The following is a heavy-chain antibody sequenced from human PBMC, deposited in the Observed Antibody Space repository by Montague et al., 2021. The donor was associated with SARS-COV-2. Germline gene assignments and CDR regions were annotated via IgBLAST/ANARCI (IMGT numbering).Heavy chain of an antibody. CDR3: ASAPYSSSWTGFGDYYYLMDV. D-gene: IGHD6-13*01. V-gene: IGHV4-59*08. J-gene: IGHJ6*02. Sequence: SETLSLTCTVSGGSISSYYWSWIRQPPGRGLEWIGYIYYSGSTNYNPSLKSRVTISVDTSKNQFSLKLNSVTAADTAVYYCASAPYSSSWTGFGDYYYLMDVWGRGTTVTVSS. CDR2: IYYSGST. CDR1: GGSISSYY.